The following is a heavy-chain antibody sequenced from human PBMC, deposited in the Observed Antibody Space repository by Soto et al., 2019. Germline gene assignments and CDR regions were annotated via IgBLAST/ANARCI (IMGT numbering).Heavy chain of an antibody. V-gene: IGHV3-11*06. D-gene: IGHD1-26*01. J-gene: IGHJ4*02. CDR2: ISTGTTYT. CDR1: GFIFSDYY. CDR3: ARNKEAYSGNYPFDY. Sequence: PGGSLRLSCAASGFIFSDYYMSGCRQAPGKGLEWRAYISTGTTYTDYADSLKGRFTISRDNAKNSLYPKMHSLRDEETDVYYCARNKEAYSGNYPFDYWGQGTMVTVSS.